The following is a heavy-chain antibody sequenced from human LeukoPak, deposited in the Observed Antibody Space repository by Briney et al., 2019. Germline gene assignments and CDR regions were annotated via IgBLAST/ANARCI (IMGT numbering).Heavy chain of an antibody. Sequence: GGSLRLSCAASGFTFSNYAMSWVRQAPGKGLEWVSAISGSPSSTYHADSVKGRFTISRDNSKNTLYLQMNSLRAEDTAVYYCASGVNSYCPYYYYYMDVWGKGTTVTISS. V-gene: IGHV3-23*01. CDR3: ASGVNSYCPYYYYYMDV. J-gene: IGHJ6*03. CDR1: GFTFSNYA. D-gene: IGHD5-18*01. CDR2: ISGSPSST.